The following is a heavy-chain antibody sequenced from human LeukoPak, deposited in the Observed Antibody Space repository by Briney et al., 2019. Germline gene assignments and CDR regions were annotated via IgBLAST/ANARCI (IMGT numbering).Heavy chain of an antibody. CDR3: AALHSYRSGWFYFDF. CDR1: GFTFDDYA. CDR2: ITWNSDYK. J-gene: IGHJ4*02. V-gene: IGHV3-9*01. Sequence: GGSLRLSCAASGFTFDDYAMHWVRQAPGKGLEWVSGITWNSDYKVYADSVKGRFTISRDNAKNSLYLQMNSLRDEDTALYYCAALHSYRSGWFYFDFWGQGTLVTVSS. D-gene: IGHD6-19*01.